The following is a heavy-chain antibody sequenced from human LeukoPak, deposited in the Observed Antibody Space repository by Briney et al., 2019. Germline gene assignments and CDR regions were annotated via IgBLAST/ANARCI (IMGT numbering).Heavy chain of an antibody. CDR3: ARDFDSPYSSSWYDAFDI. D-gene: IGHD6-13*01. CDR2: LSYSGKT. V-gene: IGHV4-39*07. J-gene: IGHJ3*02. CDR1: GDSINSSPYY. Sequence: SDTLSLTCIISGDSINSSPYYWGWIRQPPGEGLEWIGSLSYSGKTYYNPSLKTRVTISIDTSKNQFSLKLTSATAADTAVYYCARDFDSPYSSSWYDAFDIWGQGTMVTVSS.